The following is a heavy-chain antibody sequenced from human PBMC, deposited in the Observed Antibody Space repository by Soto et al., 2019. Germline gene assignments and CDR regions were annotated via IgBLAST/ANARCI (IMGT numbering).Heavy chain of an antibody. J-gene: IGHJ4*02. CDR1: GGSISSYY. CDR3: ASSVVGATGIDY. Sequence: PSETLSLTCTVSGGSISSYYWSWIRQPPGKGLEWIGYIYYSGSTNYNPSLKSRVTISVDTSKNQFSLKLSSVTAADTAVYYCASSVVGATGIDYWGQGTLVTVS. V-gene: IGHV4-59*01. CDR2: IYYSGST. D-gene: IGHD1-26*01.